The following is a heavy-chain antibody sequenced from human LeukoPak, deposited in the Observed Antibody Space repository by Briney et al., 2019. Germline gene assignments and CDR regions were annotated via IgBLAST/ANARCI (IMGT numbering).Heavy chain of an antibody. V-gene: IGHV1-18*01. Sequence: ASVKVSCKASGYTFTSYGISWVRQAPGQGLEWMGWIRAYNGKTNYAQKLQGRVTMTTDTSTSTAYMEMRSLRSDDTAVYYCARTENVFLWFGELLSPDYWGQGTLVTVSS. CDR1: GYTFTSYG. D-gene: IGHD3-10*01. J-gene: IGHJ4*02. CDR3: ARTENVFLWFGELLSPDY. CDR2: IRAYNGKT.